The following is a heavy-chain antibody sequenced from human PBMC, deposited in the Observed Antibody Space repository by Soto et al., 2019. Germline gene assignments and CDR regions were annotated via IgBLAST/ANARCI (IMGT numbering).Heavy chain of an antibody. CDR2: IFHSGST. Sequence: SETLSLTCAVSGASIRSNNWWSRVRQPPGKGLEWIGEIFHSGSTNYNPSLKTRLTISVDKSKNQFSLKLSSVTAADTAVYYCARVYSGSYSDSWGRGALVTVS. J-gene: IGHJ4*02. CDR1: GASIRSNNW. V-gene: IGHV4-4*02. D-gene: IGHD1-26*01. CDR3: ARVYSGSYSDS.